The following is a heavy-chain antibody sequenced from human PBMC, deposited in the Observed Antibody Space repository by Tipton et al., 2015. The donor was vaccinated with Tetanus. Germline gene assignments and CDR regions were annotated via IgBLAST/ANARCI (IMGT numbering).Heavy chain of an antibody. V-gene: IGHV4-59*01. CDR2: IYYSGST. D-gene: IGHD5-24*01. CDR1: GGSISSYY. CDR3: ARDGGRDGYNSPFDY. Sequence: TLSLTCTVSGGSISSYYWSWIRQPPGKGLEWIGYIYYSGSTNYNPSLKSRVTISVDTSKNQFFLKLSSVTAADTAVYYCARDGGRDGYNSPFDYWGQGTLVTVSS. J-gene: IGHJ4*02.